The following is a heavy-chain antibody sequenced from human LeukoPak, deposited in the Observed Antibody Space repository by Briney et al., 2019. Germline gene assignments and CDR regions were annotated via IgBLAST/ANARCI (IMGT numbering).Heavy chain of an antibody. CDR3: ATDDFCDKRTDS. D-gene: IGHD4-17*01. CDR1: GFPFRNAW. Sequence: GGSLRLSCAATGFPFRNAWMTWVRQAPGKGLEWVGRIRTNSEGGTTEYAAPVKGRFTISSDDSKNTLYLQMNSLKTEDTALYYCATDDFCDKRTDSWGQGTLVTVSS. V-gene: IGHV3-15*01. CDR2: IRTNSEGGTT. J-gene: IGHJ4*02.